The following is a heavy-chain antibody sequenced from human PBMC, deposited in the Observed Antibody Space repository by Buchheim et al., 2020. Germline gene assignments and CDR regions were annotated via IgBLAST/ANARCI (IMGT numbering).Heavy chain of an antibody. CDR2: INHSGST. J-gene: IGHJ6*02. CDR1: GGSFSGYY. D-gene: IGHD4-11*01. V-gene: IGHV4-34*01. CDR3: ARDYSNTTWMYYYYYYGMDV. Sequence: QVQLQQWGAGLLKPSETLSLTCAVYGGSFSGYYWSWIRQPPGKGLEWIGEINHSGSTNYNPSLKSRVTISVDTSKNQLSLKLSSVTAADTAVYYCARDYSNTTWMYYYYYYGMDVWGQGTT.